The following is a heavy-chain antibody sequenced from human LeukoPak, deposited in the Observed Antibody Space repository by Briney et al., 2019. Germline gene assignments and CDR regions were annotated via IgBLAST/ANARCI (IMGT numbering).Heavy chain of an antibody. Sequence: GRSLRLSCAASGFTFSSYAMHWVRQAPGKGLEWVAVTSYDGSNKYYADSVKGRFTISRDNSKNTLYLQMNSLRAEDTAVYYCARDGLGYCSGGSCFEVHYFDYWGQGTLVTVSS. CDR2: TSYDGSNK. J-gene: IGHJ4*02. D-gene: IGHD2-15*01. CDR3: ARDGLGYCSGGSCFEVHYFDY. V-gene: IGHV3-30*04. CDR1: GFTFSSYA.